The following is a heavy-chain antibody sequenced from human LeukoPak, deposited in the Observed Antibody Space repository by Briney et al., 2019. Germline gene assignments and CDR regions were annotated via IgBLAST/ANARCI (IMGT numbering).Heavy chain of an antibody. D-gene: IGHD3-10*01. CDR1: GYTFTSYG. Sequence: GASVKVSCKASGYTFTSYGNSWVRQAPGQGLEWMGWISAYNGNTNYAQKLQGRITMTTDTSTSTAYMVLRSLRSDDTAVYYCAILGPYGFREAYYYYGMDVWGQGTTVTVSS. V-gene: IGHV1-18*01. CDR2: ISAYNGNT. CDR3: AILGPYGFREAYYYYGMDV. J-gene: IGHJ6*02.